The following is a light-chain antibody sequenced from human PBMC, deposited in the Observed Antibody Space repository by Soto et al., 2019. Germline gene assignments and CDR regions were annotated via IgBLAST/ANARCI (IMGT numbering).Light chain of an antibody. CDR3: QQDSSVPFT. Sequence: EIVLTQSPGTLSLSPGERATLSCRASQSVSTNYLAWYQQKPGQAPRLLIFGASSRATGIPDRFSGSGSGADFTLTISRLEPGDVVVYFCQQDSSVPFTFGGGTKVEIK. CDR2: GAS. J-gene: IGKJ4*01. V-gene: IGKV3-20*01. CDR1: QSVSTNY.